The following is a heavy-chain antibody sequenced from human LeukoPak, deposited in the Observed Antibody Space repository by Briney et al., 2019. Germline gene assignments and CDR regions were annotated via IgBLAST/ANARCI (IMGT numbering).Heavy chain of an antibody. CDR1: GFNFSSSG. D-gene: IGHD1-26*01. CDR3: AKVVGATTFDY. Sequence: PGGSLRLSCAASGFNFSSSGIHWVRQAPGKGLEWVAFIRSDGSNKYYGDSVKGRFTISRDNSKNTLYLQMNSLRAEDTALYYCAKVVGATTFDYWGQGTLVTVSS. J-gene: IGHJ4*02. V-gene: IGHV3-30*02. CDR2: IRSDGSNK.